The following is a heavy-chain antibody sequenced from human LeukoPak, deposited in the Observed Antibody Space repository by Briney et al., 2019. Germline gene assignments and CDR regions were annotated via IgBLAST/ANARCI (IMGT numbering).Heavy chain of an antibody. D-gene: IGHD4-11*01. CDR1: GFTFSSYG. V-gene: IGHV3-30*02. Sequence: GGSLRLSCVASGFTFSSYGMHWVRQAPGKGLEWVAFIQYGGSRIHYADSVKGRFAISRDNSKDTLYLQMNSLRAEDAAVYYCTKETVDLEYWGQGTLVTVSS. CDR3: TKETVDLEY. CDR2: IQYGGSRI. J-gene: IGHJ4*02.